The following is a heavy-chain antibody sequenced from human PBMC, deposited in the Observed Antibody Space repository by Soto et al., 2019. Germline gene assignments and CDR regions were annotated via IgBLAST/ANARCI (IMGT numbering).Heavy chain of an antibody. D-gene: IGHD2-15*01. V-gene: IGHV4-34*01. CDR1: GGSFSGYY. CDR2: INHSGST. J-gene: IGHJ4*02. Sequence: SETLSLTCAVYGGSFSGYYWSWIRQPPGKGLEWIGEINHSGSTNYNPSLKSRVTISVDTSKNQFSLKLSSVTAADTAVYYCARGRSIGYCSGGSCYSGYKRYYFDYWGQGTLVTVSS. CDR3: ARGRSIGYCSGGSCYSGYKRYYFDY.